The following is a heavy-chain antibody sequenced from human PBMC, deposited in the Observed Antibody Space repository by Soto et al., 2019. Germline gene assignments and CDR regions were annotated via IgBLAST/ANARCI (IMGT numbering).Heavy chain of an antibody. CDR2: INGDGSVT. D-gene: IGHD3-16*01. V-gene: IGHV3-74*01. CDR1: GFTFSGFW. CDR3: VRVNATRGLGAFDY. J-gene: IGHJ4*02. Sequence: EVQLVESGGGLVQPGGSLRLSCTASGFTFSGFWMHWVRQAPGKGLVWVSSINGDGSVTNYADSVKGRFTISRDNAKNPLHLQLNSLRVQDTAVYYCVRVNATRGLGAFDYWGQGTLVTVSS.